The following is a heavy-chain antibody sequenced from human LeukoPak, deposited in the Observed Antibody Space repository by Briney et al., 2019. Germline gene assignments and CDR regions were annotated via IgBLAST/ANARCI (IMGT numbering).Heavy chain of an antibody. V-gene: IGHV1-18*01. D-gene: IGHD4-17*01. CDR2: ISAYNGNT. CDR3: GTSRDHGDYVLDYFDY. J-gene: IGHJ4*02. Sequence: VASVKVSCKASGYTFTSYGISWVRQAPGQGLEWMGWISAYNGNTNYAQKFQGRVTITADKSTSTAYMELSSLRSEDTAVYYCGTSRDHGDYVLDYFDYWGQGTLVTVSS. CDR1: GYTFTSYG.